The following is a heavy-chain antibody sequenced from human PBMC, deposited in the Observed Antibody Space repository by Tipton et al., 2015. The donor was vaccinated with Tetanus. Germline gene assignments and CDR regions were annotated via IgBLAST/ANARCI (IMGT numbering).Heavy chain of an antibody. CDR2: ISYSSTSI. Sequence: SLRLSCAGSGFSFRDFGMNWVRQAPGKGLEWVSYISYSSTSIYYADSVKGRFVVSRDNAKNSLYLQMNTLRDDDTAVYCCARRGEARANWFDSWGQGTLVTVSS. CDR3: ARRGEARANWFDS. V-gene: IGHV3-48*02. J-gene: IGHJ5*01. CDR1: GFSFRDFG. D-gene: IGHD2-21*01.